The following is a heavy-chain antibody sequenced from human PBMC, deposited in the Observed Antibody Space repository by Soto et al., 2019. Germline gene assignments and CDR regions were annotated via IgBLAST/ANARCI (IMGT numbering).Heavy chain of an antibody. D-gene: IGHD3-22*01. CDR3: AKSSKWLLPTLFDY. V-gene: IGHV3-23*01. CDR2: ISGSGGST. Sequence: GGSLRLSCSASVFTFSSYAMSWVRQAPGKGLEWVSAISGSGGSTYYADSVKGRFTISRDNSKNTLYLQMNSLRAEDTAVYYCAKSSKWLLPTLFDYWGQGTLVTVSS. J-gene: IGHJ4*02. CDR1: VFTFSSYA.